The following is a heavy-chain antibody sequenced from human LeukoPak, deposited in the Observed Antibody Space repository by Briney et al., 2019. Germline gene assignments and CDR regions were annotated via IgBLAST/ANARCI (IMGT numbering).Heavy chain of an antibody. CDR3: ACDFAP. J-gene: IGHJ5*02. CDR1: GDPISGYY. V-gene: IGHV4-4*07. Sequence: SETLSLTCTVSGDPISGYYWTWIRQPAGKGPEWIGLIYTSGTTNYNPSLKSRVTMSIDTSKNQFTLQLSSVTAADTAVYYCACDFAPWGQGTLVTVSP. CDR2: IYTSGTT.